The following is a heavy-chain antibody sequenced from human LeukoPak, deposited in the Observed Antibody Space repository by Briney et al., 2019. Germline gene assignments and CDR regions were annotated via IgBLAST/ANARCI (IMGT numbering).Heavy chain of an antibody. V-gene: IGHV3-7*03. D-gene: IGHD6-19*01. J-gene: IGHJ5*02. CDR3: ARPGSSGWYTGNWFDP. CDR2: VKQDGSEK. Sequence: GGSLRLSCAASGFTFSSYWMSWVRQAPGKGLEWVANVKQDGSEKYYVDSVKGRFTISRDNAKNSLYLQMNSLRAEDTAVYYCARPGSSGWYTGNWFDPWGQGTLVTVSS. CDR1: GFTFSSYW.